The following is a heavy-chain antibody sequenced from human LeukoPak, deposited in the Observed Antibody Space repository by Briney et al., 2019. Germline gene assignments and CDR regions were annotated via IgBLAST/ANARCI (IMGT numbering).Heavy chain of an antibody. Sequence: SETLSLTCTVSGGSISSGSYYWSWIRQPAGKGLEWIGRIYTSGSTNYNPSLKSRVTISVDTSKNQFSLKLSSVTAADTAVYYCARVKRDYDILTGFTPDYYFDYWGQGTLVTVSS. J-gene: IGHJ4*02. CDR1: GGSISSGSYY. V-gene: IGHV4-61*02. D-gene: IGHD3-9*01. CDR3: ARVKRDYDILTGFTPDYYFDY. CDR2: IYTSGST.